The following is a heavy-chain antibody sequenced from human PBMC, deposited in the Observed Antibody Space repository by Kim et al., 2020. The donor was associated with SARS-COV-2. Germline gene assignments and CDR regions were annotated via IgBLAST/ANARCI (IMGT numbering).Heavy chain of an antibody. CDR3: ALGGVQNIAFDY. D-gene: IGHD5-12*01. Sequence: RYSPSFQGQVTISADKSISTAYLQWSSLKASDTAMYYWALGGVQNIAFDYWGQGTLVTVSS. V-gene: IGHV5-51*01. J-gene: IGHJ4*02.